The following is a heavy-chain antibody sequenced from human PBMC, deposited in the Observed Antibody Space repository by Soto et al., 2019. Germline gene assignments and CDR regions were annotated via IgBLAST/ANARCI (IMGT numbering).Heavy chain of an antibody. V-gene: IGHV3-30*18. CDR2: ISYDGSNK. CDR3: AKAYCGGDCYSPRPYGMDV. D-gene: IGHD2-21*02. CDR1: GFTFSSYG. Sequence: GGSLRLSCAASGFTFSSYGMHWVRQAPGKGLEWVAVISYDGSNKYYADSVKGRFTISRDNSKNTLYLQMNSLRAEDTAVYYCAKAYCGGDCYSPRPYGMDVWGQGTTVTVSS. J-gene: IGHJ6*02.